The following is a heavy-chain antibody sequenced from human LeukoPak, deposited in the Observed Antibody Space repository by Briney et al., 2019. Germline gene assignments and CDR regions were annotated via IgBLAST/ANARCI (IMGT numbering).Heavy chain of an antibody. J-gene: IGHJ6*02. CDR2: ISWNSGSI. CDR3: AKEILNYFFYYGMDV. V-gene: IGHV3-9*01. CDR1: GFPFDDYA. Sequence: GGSLRLSCAASGFPFDDYAMHWVRQAPGKGLEWVSGISWNSGSIGYADSVKGRFTISRDNAKNSLYLQMNSLRAEDTALYYCAKEILNYFFYYGMDVWGQGTTVTVSS.